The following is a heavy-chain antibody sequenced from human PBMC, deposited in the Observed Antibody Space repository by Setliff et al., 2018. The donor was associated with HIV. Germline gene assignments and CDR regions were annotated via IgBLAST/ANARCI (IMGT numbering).Heavy chain of an antibody. D-gene: IGHD2-2*01. J-gene: IGHJ5*02. Sequence: SVKVSCKASGGTFSNYGMSWVRQAPGQGLEWMGGIIPISGTANYAQKFQGRVTITTDESTSTAYMELSSLRSEDTAVYYCARDFGGYCSSMSCPGLFDPWGQGTLVTAPQ. V-gene: IGHV1-69*05. CDR1: GGTFSNYG. CDR3: ARDFGGYCSSMSCPGLFDP. CDR2: IIPISGTA.